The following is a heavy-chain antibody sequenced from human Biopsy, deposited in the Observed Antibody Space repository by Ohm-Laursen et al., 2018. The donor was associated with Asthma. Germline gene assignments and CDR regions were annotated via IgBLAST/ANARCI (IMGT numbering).Heavy chain of an antibody. J-gene: IGHJ6*02. CDR3: ARVFESSEWGPFYHFGLDV. V-gene: IGHV3-11*01. Sequence: GSLRLSCAASGFSFSDYYMTWMRQAPGKGLEWVSSISSSGSTTYPAESVKGRFTISRDNAQKSLFLQMGSLRAEDTAIYYCARVFESSEWGPFYHFGLDVWGQGTRSPSP. CDR1: GFSFSDYY. CDR2: ISSSGSTT. D-gene: IGHD6-25*01.